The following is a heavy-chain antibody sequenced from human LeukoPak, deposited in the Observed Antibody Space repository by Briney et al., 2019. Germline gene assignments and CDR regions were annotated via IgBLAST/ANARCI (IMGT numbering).Heavy chain of an antibody. CDR1: GFTFSSYW. V-gene: IGHV3-74*01. Sequence: QPGGSLLLSCAASGFTFSSYWMHWVRQAPGKGLVWVSRISSDGSSTSYADSVKGRFTISRDNAKDTLYLQMNSLRAEDTAVYYCARVVYCTRTSCPLDSWGQGTLVTVSP. D-gene: IGHD2-2*01. CDR2: ISSDGSST. CDR3: ARVVYCTRTSCPLDS. J-gene: IGHJ4*02.